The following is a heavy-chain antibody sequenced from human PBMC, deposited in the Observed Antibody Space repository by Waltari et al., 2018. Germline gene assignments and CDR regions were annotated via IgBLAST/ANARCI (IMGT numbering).Heavy chain of an antibody. CDR3: ARRYKYDFWSGPPHYGMDV. J-gene: IGHJ6*02. CDR2: IIPIFGTA. CDR1: GGTFISYA. V-gene: IGHV1-69*01. Sequence: QVQLVQSGAEVKKPGSAVKVSCKASGGTFISYAISWVRQAPGHGLEWMGGIIPIFGTANYAQKFQGRVTITADESTSTAYMELSSLRSEDTAVYYCARRYKYDFWSGPPHYGMDVWGQGTTVTVSS. D-gene: IGHD3-3*01.